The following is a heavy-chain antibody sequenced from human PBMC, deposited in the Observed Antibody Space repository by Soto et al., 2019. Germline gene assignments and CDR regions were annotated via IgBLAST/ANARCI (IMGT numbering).Heavy chain of an antibody. D-gene: IGHD6-13*01. CDR3: AKGQIAAIGQNRFDP. V-gene: IGHV3-48*02. J-gene: IGHJ5*02. CDR2: ISRSSSII. CDR1: GLTPRRYK. Sequence: GESLKIYSTASGLTPRRYKMNLVSQAPEKGLERDSFISRSSSIIYYADSVQGRFTISRDNAKNSLYLQMSSLRDEDTAVYYCAKGQIAAIGQNRFDPWGQGALVTVSS.